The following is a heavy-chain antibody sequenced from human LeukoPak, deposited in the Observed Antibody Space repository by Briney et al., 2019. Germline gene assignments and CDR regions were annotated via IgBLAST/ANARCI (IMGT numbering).Heavy chain of an antibody. CDR1: GFTFATSA. CDR2: ILVGSGKT. V-gene: IGHV1-58*01. J-gene: IGHJ4*02. CDR3: ASSYGYTDY. D-gene: IGHD5-18*01. Sequence: ASVKVSCKASGFTFATSAVQWVRQARGQRLEWIGWILVGSGKTNYAQKFQERVTIIRDMSTSTAYMELSSLRSEDTAVYYCASSYGYTDYWGQGTLVTVSS.